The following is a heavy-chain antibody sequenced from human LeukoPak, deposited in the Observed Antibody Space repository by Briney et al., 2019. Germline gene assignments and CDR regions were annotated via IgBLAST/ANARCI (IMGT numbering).Heavy chain of an antibody. CDR1: GFTFSSCA. D-gene: IGHD3-22*01. CDR3: AKTTTYYYDSSGYYLAPNFDY. J-gene: IGHJ4*02. CDR2: ISGSGGST. Sequence: GGSLRLSCAASGFTFSSCAMSWVRQAPGKGLEWVSAISGSGGSTYYADSVKGRFTISRDNSKNTLYLQMNSLRAEDTAVYYCAKTTTYYYDSSGYYLAPNFDYWGQGTLVTVSS. V-gene: IGHV3-23*01.